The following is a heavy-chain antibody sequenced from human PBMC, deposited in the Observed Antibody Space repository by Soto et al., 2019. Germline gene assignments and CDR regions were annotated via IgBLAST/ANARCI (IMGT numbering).Heavy chain of an antibody. J-gene: IGHJ4*02. V-gene: IGHV4-34*01. CDR3: ARGQRVVVVVAATDPIDY. D-gene: IGHD2-15*01. CDR1: GGSFSGYY. CDR2: INHSGST. Sequence: QVQLQQWGAGLLKPSETLSLTCAVYGGSFSGYYWSWIRQPPGKGLEWLGEINHSGSTNYNPSLKSRITISVDTSKNQFSLKLSSVTAADTAVYYCARGQRVVVVVAATDPIDYWGQGTLVTVSS.